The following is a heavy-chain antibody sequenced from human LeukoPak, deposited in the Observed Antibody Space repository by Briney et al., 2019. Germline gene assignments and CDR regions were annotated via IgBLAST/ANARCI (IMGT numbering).Heavy chain of an antibody. V-gene: IGHV4-4*07. CDR2: ISTSGST. D-gene: IGHD1-7*01. Sequence: SETLSLTCTVSGGSISSYYWSWIRQPAGKGLESIGHISTSGSTNYNPSLKSRVTMSVDTSKNQFSLKLSSVTAADTAVYYCARHTNYAEFLDYWGQGTLVTVSS. CDR3: ARHTNYAEFLDY. J-gene: IGHJ4*02. CDR1: GGSISSYY.